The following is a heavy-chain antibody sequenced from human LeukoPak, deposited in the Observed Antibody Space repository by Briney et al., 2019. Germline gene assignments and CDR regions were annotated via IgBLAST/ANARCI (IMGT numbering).Heavy chain of an antibody. CDR1: GYTFTSYA. CDR3: AGVPSSYGYYYGMDV. D-gene: IGHD5-18*01. Sequence: ASVKVSCKASGYTFTSYAMNWVRQAPGQGLEWMGWINTNTGNPTYAQGFTGRFVFSLDTSVSTAYLQISSLKAEDTAVYYCAGVPSSYGYYYGMDVWGQGTTVTVSS. J-gene: IGHJ6*02. V-gene: IGHV7-4-1*02. CDR2: INTNTGNP.